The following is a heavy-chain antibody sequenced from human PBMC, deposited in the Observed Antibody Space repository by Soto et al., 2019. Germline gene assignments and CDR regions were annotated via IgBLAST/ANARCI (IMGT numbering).Heavy chain of an antibody. J-gene: IGHJ6*04. CDR3: ARGGLIKRVAPPSLVMDV. Sequence: ASVKVSCKASGYSFTTYYLHWVRQAHGQGPEWMGVINPSTGTTTYAQKFQGRVTMTWDTSTTTVYMDLSSLRSEDTAVYYDARGGLIKRVAPPSLVMDVGGKGPTVP. D-gene: IGHD3-10*01. CDR2: INPSTGTT. CDR1: GYSFTTYY. V-gene: IGHV1-46*01.